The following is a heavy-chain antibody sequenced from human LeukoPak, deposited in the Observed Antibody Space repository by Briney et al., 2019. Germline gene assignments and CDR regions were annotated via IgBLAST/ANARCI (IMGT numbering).Heavy chain of an antibody. V-gene: IGHV4-39*01. CDR3: ARHVWQQLVYFDS. J-gene: IGHJ4*02. Sequence: SETLSLTCTVSGGSISSSSYYWGWIRQPPGKGLEWIGSIYYSGSPYYNPSLKSRVTISVDTSKNQFSLKLSSVTAADTTVYYCARHVWQQLVYFDSWGQGTLVTVSS. CDR1: GGSISSSSYY. CDR2: IYYSGSP. D-gene: IGHD6-13*01.